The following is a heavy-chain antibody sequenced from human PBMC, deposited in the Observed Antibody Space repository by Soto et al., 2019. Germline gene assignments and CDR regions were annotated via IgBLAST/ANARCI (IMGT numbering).Heavy chain of an antibody. CDR2: VSYSGST. V-gene: IGHV4-59*01. Sequence: SETLSLTCSVSGGSISDYYWSWIRQPPGKGLGWIGYVSYSGSTNYNPSLKSRVTISVDTSKNQFSLKLNSVTAADTAVYYCARGPYGDYVDAFDIWGQGTMVTVSS. CDR3: ARGPYGDYVDAFDI. D-gene: IGHD4-17*01. J-gene: IGHJ3*02. CDR1: GGSISDYY.